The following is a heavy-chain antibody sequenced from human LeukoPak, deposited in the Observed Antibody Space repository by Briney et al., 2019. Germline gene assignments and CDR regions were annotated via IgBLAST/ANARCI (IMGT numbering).Heavy chain of an antibody. CDR1: GYTFTNYG. CDR3: ATRPISITIFGVVTDYYYYYMDV. V-gene: IGHV1-69*06. Sequence: SVTVSCKASGYTFTNYGISWVRQAPGQGLEWMGGIIPIFGTANYAQNFQGRVTITADKSTSTAYMELSSLRSEDTAVYYCATRPISITIFGVVTDYYYYYMDVWGKGTTVTVSS. CDR2: IIPIFGTA. D-gene: IGHD3-3*01. J-gene: IGHJ6*03.